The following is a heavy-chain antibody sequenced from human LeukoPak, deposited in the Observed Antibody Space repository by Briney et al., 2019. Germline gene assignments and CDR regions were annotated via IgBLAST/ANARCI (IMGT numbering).Heavy chain of an antibody. CDR3: ARCHSNGWTFEA. J-gene: IGHJ5*02. CDR1: GGSISSGDYY. CDR2: IYYSGST. V-gene: IGHV4-30-4*01. D-gene: IGHD6-19*01. Sequence: PSETLSLTCTVSGGSISSGDYYWSWIRQPPGKGLEWIGYIYYSGSTYYNPSLKSRVTISVDTSKNQFSLKLSSVTAADTAVYYCARCHSNGWTFEAWGQGILVTVSS.